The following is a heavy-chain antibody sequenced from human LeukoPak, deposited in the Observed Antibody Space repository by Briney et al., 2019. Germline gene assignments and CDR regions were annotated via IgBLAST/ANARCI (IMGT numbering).Heavy chain of an antibody. CDR2: IRQDESER. CDR1: GFSFSSYW. CDR3: AKDGTSYYYIYY. Sequence: GGSLRLSCEGSGFSFSSYWMTWVRQPPGKGPEWVANIRQDESERYSADSVKGRFTISRDNAKKSVYLYMSSLRGDDTAVYYCAKDGTSYYYIYYWGQGTLVTVSS. V-gene: IGHV3-7*01. D-gene: IGHD2/OR15-2a*01. J-gene: IGHJ4*02.